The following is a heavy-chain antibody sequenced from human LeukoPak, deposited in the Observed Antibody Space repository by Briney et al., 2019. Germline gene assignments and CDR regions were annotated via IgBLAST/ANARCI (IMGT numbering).Heavy chain of an antibody. D-gene: IGHD2-2*01. CDR1: GYTFTSYG. V-gene: IGHV1-18*01. CDR3: ARSGGYCSSTSCYLFDY. J-gene: IGHJ4*02. Sequence: ASVKVSRKASGYTFTSYGISWVRQAPGQGLEWMGWISDYNGNTNYAQKLQGRVTMTTDTSTSTAYMELRSLRSDDTAVYYCARSGGYCSSTSCYLFDYWGQGTLVTVSS. CDR2: ISDYNGNT.